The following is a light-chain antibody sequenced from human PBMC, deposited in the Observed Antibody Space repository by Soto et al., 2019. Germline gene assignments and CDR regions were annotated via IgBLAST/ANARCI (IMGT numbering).Light chain of an antibody. V-gene: IGLV2-14*02. CDR3: SSHTSGSTRV. J-gene: IGLJ1*01. CDR1: SSDVGTYDL. CDR2: EVS. Sequence: QSALTQPASVSGSPGQSITISCTGTSSDVGTYDLVSWYQQHPGKAPKLMIYEVSKRPSGVSNRFSGSKSGNTASLTISGLQPEDEADYYCSSHTSGSTRVFGSGTKVTVL.